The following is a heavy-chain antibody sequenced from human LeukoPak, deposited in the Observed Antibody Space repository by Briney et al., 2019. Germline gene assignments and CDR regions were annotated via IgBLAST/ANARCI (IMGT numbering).Heavy chain of an antibody. J-gene: IGHJ6*02. D-gene: IGHD3-16*01. CDR2: IKQDGSEK. V-gene: IGHV3-7*03. Sequence: GGSLRLSCAASGFTFSSYWMSWVRQAPGKGLEWVANIKQDGSEKYYVNSVKGRFTISRDNAKNSLYLQMSNLRAEDTAVYFCARGGGLDVWGQGATVTVSS. CDR3: ARGGGLDV. CDR1: GFTFSSYW.